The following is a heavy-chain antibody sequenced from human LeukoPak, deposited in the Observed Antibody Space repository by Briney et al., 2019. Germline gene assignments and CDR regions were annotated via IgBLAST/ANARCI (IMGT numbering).Heavy chain of an antibody. CDR2: IFYSGST. CDR1: GGSISSSSYY. D-gene: IGHD3-22*01. CDR3: ARGPYYYDSSGYYFDY. Sequence: SETLSLTCTVSGGSISSSSYYWGWIRQPPGKGLEWIGNIFYSGSTYYNPSLKSRVTMSVDTSKNQFSLKLSSVTAADTAVYYCARGPYYYDSSGYYFDYWGQGTLVTVSS. V-gene: IGHV4-39*07. J-gene: IGHJ4*02.